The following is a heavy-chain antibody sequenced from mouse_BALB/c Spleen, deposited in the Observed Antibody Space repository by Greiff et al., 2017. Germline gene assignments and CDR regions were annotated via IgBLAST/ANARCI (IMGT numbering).Heavy chain of an antibody. Sequence: VQLQQSGAELVRPGVSVKISCKGSGYTFTDYAMHWVKQSHAKSLEWIGVISTYYGDASYNQKFKGKATMTVDKSSSTAYMELARLTSEDSAIYYCARWGGIYFDYWGQGTTLTVSS. J-gene: IGHJ2*01. CDR3: ARWGGIYFDY. V-gene: IGHV1S137*01. CDR2: ISTYYGDA. CDR1: GYTFTDYA.